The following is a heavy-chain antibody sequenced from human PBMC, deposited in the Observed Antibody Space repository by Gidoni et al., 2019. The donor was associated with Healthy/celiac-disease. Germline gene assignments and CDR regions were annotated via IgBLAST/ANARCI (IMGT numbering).Heavy chain of an antibody. J-gene: IGHJ4*02. CDR3: AKDLGSGWYSGFDY. CDR1: GFTFSSYA. D-gene: IGHD6-19*01. V-gene: IGHV3-23*01. Sequence: EVQLLESVGGLVQPGGSLRLSCSASGFTFSSYAMSWVRQAPGKGLEWVSAISGSGGSTYYADSVKGRFTISRDNSKNTLYLQMNSLRAEDTAVYYCAKDLGSGWYSGFDYWGQGTLVTVSS. CDR2: ISGSGGST.